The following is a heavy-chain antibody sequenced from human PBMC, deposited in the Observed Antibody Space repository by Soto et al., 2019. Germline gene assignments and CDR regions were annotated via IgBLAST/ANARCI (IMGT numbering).Heavy chain of an antibody. Sequence: QITLKESGPTLVKPTQTLTLTCTFSGFSLSTSGVGVGWIRQPPGKALEWLALIYWDDDKRYSPSLKSRLTTTTXTXKXXLVLTMTNMDPVDTATYYCAHSLIPNWGSRGAFDYWGQGTLVTVSS. CDR1: GFSLSTSGVG. V-gene: IGHV2-5*02. D-gene: IGHD7-27*01. CDR2: IYWDDDK. CDR3: AHSLIPNWGSRGAFDY. J-gene: IGHJ4*02.